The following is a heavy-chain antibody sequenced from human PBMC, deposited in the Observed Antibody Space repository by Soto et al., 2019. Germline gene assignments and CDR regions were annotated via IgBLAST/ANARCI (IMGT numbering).Heavy chain of an antibody. V-gene: IGHV4-4*07. Sequence: SETLSLTCTVSGASITGSSYWSWIRQPAGKGLEWIGRFSLSGTTSYNPSLRSRVTMSADVSKNQFSLRLTSVTAADTALYYCARGMTPPGAPAWYYFDSWGQGTPVTVPS. J-gene: IGHJ4*02. CDR1: GASITGSSY. CDR2: FSLSGTT. D-gene: IGHD2-8*02. CDR3: ARGMTPPGAPAWYYFDS.